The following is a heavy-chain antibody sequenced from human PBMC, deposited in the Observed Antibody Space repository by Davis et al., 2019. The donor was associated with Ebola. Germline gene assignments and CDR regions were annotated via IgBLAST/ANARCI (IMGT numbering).Heavy chain of an antibody. V-gene: IGHV1-69*13. CDR1: GCTFSSYA. Sequence: SVKVSCKASGCTFSSYAIRWVRQAPGQGLEWMGGIIPIFGTANYAQKFQGRVTITADESTSTADMELSSLRSGDTAVYYCARSIADASFDYWGQGTLVTVSS. D-gene: IGHD6-6*01. CDR3: ARSIADASFDY. J-gene: IGHJ4*02. CDR2: IIPIFGTA.